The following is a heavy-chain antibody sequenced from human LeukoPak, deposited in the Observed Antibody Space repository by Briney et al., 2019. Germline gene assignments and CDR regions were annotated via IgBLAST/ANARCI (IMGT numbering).Heavy chain of an antibody. J-gene: IGHJ4*02. CDR3: ARDHCSGGSCYLLDY. D-gene: IGHD2-15*01. V-gene: IGHV1-18*01. CDR1: GYTFTSYG. Sequence: ASVKVSCKASGYTFTSYGISWGRQAPGQRPEWMGWISAYNGNTNYAQKLQGRVTMTTDTSTSTAYMELRSLRSDDTAVYYCARDHCSGGSCYLLDYWGQGTLVTVSS. CDR2: ISAYNGNT.